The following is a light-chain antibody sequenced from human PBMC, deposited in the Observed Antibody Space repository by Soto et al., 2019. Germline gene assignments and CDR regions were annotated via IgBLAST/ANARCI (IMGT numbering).Light chain of an antibody. CDR2: AAS. CDR1: QSISTY. Sequence: DIQMAQSPSSLSASVGDRVTITCRASQSISTYLSWYQQIRGKVPKLLIYAASSLQSGVPSRFSGSGSGTDFTLTISSLQPEDFATYYCQQSYSTPPYTFGQGTKLDMK. V-gene: IGKV1-39*01. J-gene: IGKJ2*01. CDR3: QQSYSTPPYT.